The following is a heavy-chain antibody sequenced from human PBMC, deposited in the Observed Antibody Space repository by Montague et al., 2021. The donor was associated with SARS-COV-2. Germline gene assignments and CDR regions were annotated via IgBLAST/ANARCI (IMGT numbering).Heavy chain of an antibody. D-gene: IGHD3-10*01. CDR2: SYHSGTT. CDR3: ARAPYYGPGKPYQFDY. CDR1: GYSINSNYY. V-gene: IGHV4-38-2*02. J-gene: IGHJ4*02. Sequence: SETRSLTCTLSGYSINSNYYWGWIRQPPGKGLEWIGCSYHSGTTHYHPSLKSRVTISLDTSNNHFSLKVTSVTAADTAVYYCARAPYYGPGKPYQFDYWGRGTLVTVSS.